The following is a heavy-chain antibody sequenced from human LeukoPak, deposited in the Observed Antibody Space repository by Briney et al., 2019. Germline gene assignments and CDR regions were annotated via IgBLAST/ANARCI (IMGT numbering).Heavy chain of an antibody. D-gene: IGHD3-10*01. J-gene: IGHJ5*02. V-gene: IGHV1-18*01. CDR1: GYTFTSYG. CDR2: ISAYNGNT. CDR3: ARDGRLGDYYGSGSYPNWFDP. Sequence: APVKVSCKASGYTFTSYGISWVRQAPGQGLEWMGWISAYNGNTNYAQKLQGRVTMTTDTSTSTAYMELRSLRSDDTAVYYCARDGRLGDYYGSGSYPNWFDPWGQGTLVTVSS.